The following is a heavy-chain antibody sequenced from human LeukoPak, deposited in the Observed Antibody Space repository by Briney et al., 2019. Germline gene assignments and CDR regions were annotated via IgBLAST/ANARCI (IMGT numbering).Heavy chain of an antibody. CDR1: GFTFSSYW. CDR3: ARDYSSLRKKTYYYYYMDV. Sequence: GGSLRLSCAASGFTFSSYWMHWVRQAPGKGLVWVSRINSDGSSTSYADSVKGRFTISRDNSKNTLYLQMNSLRAEDTAVYYCARDYSSLRKKTYYYYYMDVWGKGTTVTVSS. D-gene: IGHD6-19*01. V-gene: IGHV3-74*01. J-gene: IGHJ6*03. CDR2: INSDGSST.